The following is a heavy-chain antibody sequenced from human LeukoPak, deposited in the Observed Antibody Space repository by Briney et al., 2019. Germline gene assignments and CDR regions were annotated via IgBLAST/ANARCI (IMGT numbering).Heavy chain of an antibody. V-gene: IGHV3-7*01. CDR3: ARDLEADY. D-gene: IGHD5-24*01. J-gene: IGHJ4*02. Sequence: GSLILSCAASGFTFISYWMSWVRQAPGKGLEWVANIKQDGSEKYYVDSVKGRFTISRDNAKNSLYLQMNSLRAEDTAVYYCARDLEADYWGQGTLVTVAS. CDR2: IKQDGSEK. CDR1: GFTFISYW.